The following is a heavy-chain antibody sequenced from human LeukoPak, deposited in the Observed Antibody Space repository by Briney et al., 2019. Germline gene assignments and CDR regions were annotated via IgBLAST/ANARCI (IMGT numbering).Heavy chain of an antibody. CDR3: ARDTGWYFDL. V-gene: IGHV3-74*01. D-gene: IGHD4-17*01. Sequence: PGGSLRLSCAASGFTFSGYLMHWVRQPPGKGLVWFSRITGDGSSTTYADSVKGRFTISGDNAKNTLYLQMISLRAEDTAVYYCARDTGWYFDLWGRGTLVTVSS. CDR2: ITGDGSST. CDR1: GFTFSGYL. J-gene: IGHJ2*01.